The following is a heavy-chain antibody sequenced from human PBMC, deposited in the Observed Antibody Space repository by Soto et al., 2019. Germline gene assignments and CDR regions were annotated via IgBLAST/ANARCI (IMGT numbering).Heavy chain of an antibody. V-gene: IGHV4-30-4*01. J-gene: IGHJ4*02. CDR2: IHYSGTT. D-gene: IGHD6-6*01. CDR1: GDSISSGDYY. CDR3: DRHPSFGSRSSNGDY. Sequence: SETLSLTCTVSGDSISSGDYYWSWIRQPPGKGLEWIGDIHYSGTTHYNPSLKSRATISVDTSRNQFSLKLRSVTAADTAVYYCDRHPSFGSRSSNGDYWGQGILVTVSS.